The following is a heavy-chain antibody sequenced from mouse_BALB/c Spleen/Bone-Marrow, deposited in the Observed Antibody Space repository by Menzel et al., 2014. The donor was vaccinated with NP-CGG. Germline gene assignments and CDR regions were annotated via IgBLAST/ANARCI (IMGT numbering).Heavy chain of an antibody. CDR2: INSNGGST. V-gene: IGHV5-6-3*01. Sequence: EVKLMESGGGLVQPGGSLKLSCAASGFTFSSYGMSWVRQTPDKRLELVATINSNGGSTYYPDSVKGRFTISRDNAKNTLYLQMISLKSEDTTMYYCARDGYYVFYAMDYWGQGTSVTVSS. J-gene: IGHJ4*01. CDR3: ARDGYYVFYAMDY. D-gene: IGHD2-3*01. CDR1: GFTFSSYG.